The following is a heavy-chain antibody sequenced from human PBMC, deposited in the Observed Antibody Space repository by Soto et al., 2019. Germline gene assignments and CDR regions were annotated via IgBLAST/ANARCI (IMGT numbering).Heavy chain of an antibody. J-gene: IGHJ6*02. D-gene: IGHD2-15*01. V-gene: IGHV4-59*01. CDR3: ARDLEGGYGMDV. CDR2: IYYSGST. Sequence: QVQLQESGPGLVKPSETLSLTCTVSGGSNSSYYWSWIRQPPGKGLEWIGYIYYSGSTNYNPSLKSRVTISVDTSKNQFSLKLSSVTAADTAVYYCARDLEGGYGMDVWGQGTTVTVSS. CDR1: GGSNSSYY.